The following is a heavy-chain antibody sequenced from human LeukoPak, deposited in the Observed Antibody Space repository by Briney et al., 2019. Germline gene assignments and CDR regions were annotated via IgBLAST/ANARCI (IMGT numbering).Heavy chain of an antibody. CDR3: ARDWSVGALDY. D-gene: IGHD1-26*01. CDR1: GGTFSSYA. Sequence: SVKVSCKASGGTFSSYAISWVRQAPGQGLEWMGRFIPILGIANYAQKFQGRVTITADKSTSTAYMELSSLRSEDTAVYYCARDWSVGALDYWGQGTLVTVSS. V-gene: IGHV1-69*04. J-gene: IGHJ4*02. CDR2: FIPILGIA.